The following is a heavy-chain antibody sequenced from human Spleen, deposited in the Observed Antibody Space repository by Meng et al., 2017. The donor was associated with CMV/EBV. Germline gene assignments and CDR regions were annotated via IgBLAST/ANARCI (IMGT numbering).Heavy chain of an antibody. CDR1: GYTFTDDY. CDR2: LNPLSGNT. V-gene: IGHV1-8*01. J-gene: IGHJ2*01. CDR3: ARNYWYFDL. Sequence: ASVNVSCKASGYTFTDDYINWVRQANGQGLEWMGWLNPLSGNTGYAQKFQGRVTMTRDNSITTAYLEVSNLQPAATAVYFCARNYWYFDLWGRGTLVTVSS.